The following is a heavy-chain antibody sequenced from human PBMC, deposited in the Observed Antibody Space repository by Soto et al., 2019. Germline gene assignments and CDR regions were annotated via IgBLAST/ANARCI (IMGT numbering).Heavy chain of an antibody. CDR1: GYTFTSYG. CDR2: ISAYNGNT. D-gene: IGHD6-19*01. J-gene: IGHJ5*02. CDR3: AGMPYTSGLRFDP. Sequence: GASVKVSCKASGYTFTSYGISWVRQAPGQGLEWMGWISAYNGNTNYAQKLQGRVTMTTDTSTSTAYMELKSVTAADTAVYFCAGMPYTSGLRFDPWGPGTLVTVSS. V-gene: IGHV1-18*04.